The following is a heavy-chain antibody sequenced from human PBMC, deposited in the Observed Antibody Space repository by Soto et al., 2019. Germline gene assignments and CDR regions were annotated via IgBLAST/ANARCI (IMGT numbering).Heavy chain of an antibody. J-gene: IGHJ4*02. CDR1: GFTFSSYA. Sequence: EVQLLESGGGLVQPGGSLRLSCAASGFTFSSYAMSWVRQAPGKGLEWVSAISGSGGSTYYADSVKGRFTIPRDNSKNTLYLQMNSLRAEDTAVYYCAKDTIQRGCFDYWGQGTLVTVSS. CDR3: AKDTIQRGCFDY. D-gene: IGHD5-18*01. CDR2: ISGSGGST. V-gene: IGHV3-23*01.